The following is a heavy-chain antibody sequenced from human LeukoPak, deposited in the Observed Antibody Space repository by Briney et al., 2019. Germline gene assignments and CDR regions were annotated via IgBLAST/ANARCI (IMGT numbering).Heavy chain of an antibody. D-gene: IGHD3-16*01. J-gene: IGHJ4*02. CDR1: GFTFSSYA. CDR2: ISYDGSNK. V-gene: IGHV3-30-3*01. Sequence: GRSLRLSCAASGFTFSSYAMHWVRQAPGKGLEWVAVISYDGSNKYYADSVKGRFTISRDNSKNTLYLQMNSLRAEDTAVYYCASVPYGGWGQGTLVTVSS. CDR3: ASVPYGG.